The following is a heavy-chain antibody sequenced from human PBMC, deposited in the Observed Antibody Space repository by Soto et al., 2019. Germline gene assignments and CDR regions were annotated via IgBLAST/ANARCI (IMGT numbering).Heavy chain of an antibody. Sequence: GGSLRLSCAASGFTFSGSAMRWVRQASGKGLEWVGRIRSKANSYATAYAASVKGRFTISRDDSKNTAYLQMNSLKTEDTAVYYCTRHVVPYYDFWSGHYGMDVWGQGTTVTVSS. CDR3: TRHVVPYYDFWSGHYGMDV. J-gene: IGHJ6*02. D-gene: IGHD3-3*01. CDR2: IRSKANSYAT. V-gene: IGHV3-73*01. CDR1: GFTFSGSA.